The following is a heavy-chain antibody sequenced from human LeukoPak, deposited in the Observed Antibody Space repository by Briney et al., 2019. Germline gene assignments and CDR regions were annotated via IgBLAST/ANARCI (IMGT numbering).Heavy chain of an antibody. CDR1: GFTFDDYG. J-gene: IGHJ4*02. Sequence: PGGSLRPSCAASGFTFDDYGMSWVRQAPGKGLEWVSGINWNGGSTGYADSVKGRFTISRDNAKNSLYLQMNSLRAEDTALYYCARHWLLDYGSGGLDFWGQGTLVTVSS. V-gene: IGHV3-20*04. D-gene: IGHD3-10*01. CDR3: ARHWLLDYGSGGLDF. CDR2: INWNGGST.